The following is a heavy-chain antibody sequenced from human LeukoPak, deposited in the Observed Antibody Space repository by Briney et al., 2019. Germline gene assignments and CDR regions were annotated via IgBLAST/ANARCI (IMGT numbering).Heavy chain of an antibody. CDR3: ARLQWLERRFDP. V-gene: IGHV1-2*02. Sequence: ASAKVSCKASGYIFTKYYIHWVRQAPGQGLEWMGWMNPTSGATNYAQKFQGRVTMTRDTSLNTAYMELSSLRSDDTAIYYCARLQWLERRFDPWGQGTLVTVSS. J-gene: IGHJ5*02. CDR1: GYIFTKYY. D-gene: IGHD6-19*01. CDR2: MNPTSGAT.